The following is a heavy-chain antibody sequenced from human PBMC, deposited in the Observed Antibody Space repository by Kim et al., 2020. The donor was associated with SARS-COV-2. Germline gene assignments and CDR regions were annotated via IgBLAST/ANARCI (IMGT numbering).Heavy chain of an antibody. J-gene: IGHJ6*02. CDR1: GFTFSSYG. CDR2: ISYDGSNK. V-gene: IGHV3-30*18. Sequence: GGSLRLSCAASGFTFSSYGMHWVRQAPGKGLEWVVVISYDGSNKYYADSVKGRFTISRDNSKNTLYLQMNSLRAEDTAVYYCAKDRTSTGTNGYYYYYYGMDVWGQGTTVTVPS. D-gene: IGHD1-7*01. CDR3: AKDRTSTGTNGYYYYYYGMDV.